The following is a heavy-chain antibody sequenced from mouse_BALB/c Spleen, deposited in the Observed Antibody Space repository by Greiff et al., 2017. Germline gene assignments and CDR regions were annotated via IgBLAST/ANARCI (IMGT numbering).Heavy chain of an antibody. V-gene: IGHV2-2*02. CDR3: ARNGAHCYGTGAMDY. CDR2: IWSGGST. J-gene: IGHJ4*01. D-gene: IGHD1-2*01. Sequence: VQLQQSGPGLVQPSQSLSITCTVSGFSLTSYGVHWVRQSPGKGLEWLGVIWSGGSTDYNAAFISRLSISKDNSKSQVFFRMNSLQTNDTAIYYCARNGAHCYGTGAMDYWGQGTSVTVSS. CDR1: GFSLTSYG.